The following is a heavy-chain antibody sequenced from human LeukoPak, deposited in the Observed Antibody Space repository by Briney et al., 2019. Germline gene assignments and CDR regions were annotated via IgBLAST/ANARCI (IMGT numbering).Heavy chain of an antibody. Sequence: GGSLRLSCEASGFSINAYYLNWIRQAPGKGLEWVSYISDTGMTIKYADSVKGRFTISKDTAKNSFYLQMDSLRDEDTAVYYCVTDLNWNYGDPPYWGQGALVAV. D-gene: IGHD1-7*01. V-gene: IGHV3-11*04. J-gene: IGHJ4*02. CDR1: GFSINAYY. CDR3: VTDLNWNYGDPPY. CDR2: ISDTGMTI.